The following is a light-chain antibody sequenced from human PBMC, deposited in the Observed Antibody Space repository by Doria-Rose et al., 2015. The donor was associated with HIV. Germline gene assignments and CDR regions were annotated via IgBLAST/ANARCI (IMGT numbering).Light chain of an antibody. V-gene: IGKV1-5*03. CDR3: QQYNAYRT. CDR2: KAS. J-gene: IGKJ1*01. CDR1: QSINNW. Sequence: DIQMTQSPSTLSASVGDRVTITCRASQSINNWLAWYQQRPGKAPTILIYKASTLESGVPSRFSGSGSGTELTLTISSLQPEDIGTYYCQQYNAYRTFGQGTKVELK.